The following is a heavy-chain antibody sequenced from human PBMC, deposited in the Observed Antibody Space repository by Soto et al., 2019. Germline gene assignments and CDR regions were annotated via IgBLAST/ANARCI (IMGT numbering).Heavy chain of an antibody. Sequence: QVQLQQWGAGLLKPSETLSLTCAVYGGSFSGYYWSWIRQPPGKGLEWIGEINHSGSTNYNPSLKSRVTISVDTSKNQFSMKLSSVTAADTAVYYCAREKRGVVVVAATPEDYYYYMDVWGKGTTVTVSS. V-gene: IGHV4-34*01. D-gene: IGHD2-15*01. CDR2: INHSGST. CDR1: GGSFSGYY. J-gene: IGHJ6*03. CDR3: AREKRGVVVVAATPEDYYYYMDV.